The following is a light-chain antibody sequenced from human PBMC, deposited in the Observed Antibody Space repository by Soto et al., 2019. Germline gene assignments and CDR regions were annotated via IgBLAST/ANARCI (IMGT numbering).Light chain of an antibody. CDR3: QSYDNSLTYV. J-gene: IGLJ1*01. V-gene: IGLV1-40*01. Sequence: QSVLTQPPSVSGAPGQRVTISCTGSSSNIGAGYDVHWYQQLPGTAPKLLIYGNNNRPSGVPDRFAGSKSGTSASLAITGIQAEDEADYYCQSYDNSLTYVFGTVTKLTVL. CDR1: SSNIGAGYD. CDR2: GNN.